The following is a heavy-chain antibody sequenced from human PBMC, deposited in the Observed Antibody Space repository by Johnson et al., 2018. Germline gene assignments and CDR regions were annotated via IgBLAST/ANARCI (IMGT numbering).Heavy chain of an antibody. D-gene: IGHD4-23*01. J-gene: IGHJ3*02. CDR3: VKEAVGRGGFDI. Sequence: ERLVESGGGWVQPRGSLRLSCVVSGFTFSTSAMSWVRQAPGKGLAWVSIIRGTGPSTYYADYVKGRFSIFRDISKNTLHLQMYNLRAEDTAAYYCVKEAVGRGGFDIWGQGTMVTVSS. V-gene: IGHV3-23*04. CDR2: IRGTGPST. CDR1: GFTFSTSA.